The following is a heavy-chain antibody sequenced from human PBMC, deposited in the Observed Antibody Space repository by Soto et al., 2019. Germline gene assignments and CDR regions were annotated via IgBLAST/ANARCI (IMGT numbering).Heavy chain of an antibody. CDR2: ISYDGSNK. V-gene: IGHV3-30-3*01. Sequence: QVQLVGSGGGVVQPGRSLRLSCAASGFTFSSYAMHWVRQAPGKGLEWVAVISYDGSNKYYADSVKGRFTISRDNSKNTLYLQMNSLRAEDTAVYYCAREGVVTPYYGMDVWGQGTTVTVSS. CDR3: AREGVVTPYYGMDV. J-gene: IGHJ6*02. D-gene: IGHD3-22*01. CDR1: GFTFSSYA.